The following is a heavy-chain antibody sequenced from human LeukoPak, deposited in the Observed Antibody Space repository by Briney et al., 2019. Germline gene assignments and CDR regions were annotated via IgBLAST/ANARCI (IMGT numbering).Heavy chain of an antibody. Sequence: PSETLSLTCTVSGGSISSYYWSWIRQPPGKGLEWIGYIYYSGSTNYNPSLKSRVTISVHTSKNQFSLKLSSVTAADTAVYYCARVADILTGYYSSWGQGTLVTVSS. J-gene: IGHJ5*02. V-gene: IGHV4-59*01. CDR2: IYYSGST. CDR3: ARVADILTGYYSS. CDR1: GGSISSYY. D-gene: IGHD3-9*01.